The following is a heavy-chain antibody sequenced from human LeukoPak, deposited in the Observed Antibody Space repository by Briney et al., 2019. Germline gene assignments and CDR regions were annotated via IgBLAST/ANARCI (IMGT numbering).Heavy chain of an antibody. J-gene: IGHJ4*02. V-gene: IGHV3-66*01. CDR1: GFTVSNNC. D-gene: IGHD5-18*01. CDR3: AVEPRGYSYGDYYFDY. Sequence: GGSLRLSCAASGFTVSNNCMSWVRQAPGKGLEWVSVIYSGGSTYYADSVKGRFTISRDNSKNTVYLQMNSLRAEDTAVYYCAVEPRGYSYGDYYFDYWGQGTLVTVSS. CDR2: IYSGGST.